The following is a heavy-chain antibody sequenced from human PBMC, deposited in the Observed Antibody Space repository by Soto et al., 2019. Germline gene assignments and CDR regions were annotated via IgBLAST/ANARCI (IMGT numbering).Heavy chain of an antibody. CDR3: ASSPPGYYYGMDV. Sequence: GESLKISCKGSGYSFTSYWIGWVRQMPGKGLEWMGIIYPGDSDTRYSPSFQGQVTISADKSISTAYLQWSSLKASDTAMYYCASSPPGYYYGMDVWAQGNTVTVSS. J-gene: IGHJ6*02. V-gene: IGHV5-51*01. CDR1: GYSFTSYW. CDR2: IYPGDSDT.